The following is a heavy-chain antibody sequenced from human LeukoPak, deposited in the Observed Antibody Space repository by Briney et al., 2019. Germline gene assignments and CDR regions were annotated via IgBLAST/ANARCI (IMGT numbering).Heavy chain of an antibody. Sequence: SVKVSCKASGGTFSSYAISWVRQAPGQGLEWMGGIIPIFGTANYAQKFQGRVTITADESTSTAYMELSSLRSEDTAVYYCARDRYGDPPFDYWGQGTLVTVSS. J-gene: IGHJ4*02. CDR1: GGTFSSYA. CDR2: IIPIFGTA. CDR3: ARDRYGDPPFDY. D-gene: IGHD4-17*01. V-gene: IGHV1-69*13.